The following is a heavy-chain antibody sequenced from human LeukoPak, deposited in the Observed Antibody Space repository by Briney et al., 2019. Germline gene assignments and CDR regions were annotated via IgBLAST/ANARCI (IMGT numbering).Heavy chain of an antibody. Sequence: ASLKVSCTASGGTFISSAISWVRHAPGQGLEWMGGIIPIFGTANYAQKLQGRVMITTDESTSTAYMELCRLRSEDTSVYYCARAGLDCSSTSCSTPHFDYWGQGTLVTVSS. CDR2: IIPIFGTA. J-gene: IGHJ4*02. CDR3: ARAGLDCSSTSCSTPHFDY. V-gene: IGHV1-69*05. CDR1: GGTFISSA. D-gene: IGHD2-2*01.